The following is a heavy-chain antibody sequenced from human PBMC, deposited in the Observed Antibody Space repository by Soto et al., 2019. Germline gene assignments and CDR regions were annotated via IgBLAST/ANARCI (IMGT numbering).Heavy chain of an antibody. V-gene: IGHV3-23*01. Sequence: EVQLLESGGGLVQPGGSLRLSCAASGFTFSSYAMNWVRQAPGKGLEWVSVISGSGSSTYYADSVKGRFTISRDNSKNTLYLQMSSLRAEDTAVCYCARRSPSWAFDIWGQGTMVTVSS. D-gene: IGHD2-15*01. J-gene: IGHJ3*02. CDR1: GFTFSSYA. CDR2: ISGSGSST. CDR3: ARRSPSWAFDI.